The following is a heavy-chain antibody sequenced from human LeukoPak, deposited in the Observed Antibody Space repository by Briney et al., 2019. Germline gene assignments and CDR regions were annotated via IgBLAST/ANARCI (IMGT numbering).Heavy chain of an antibody. CDR2: ISAYNGNT. CDR3: ARESGYGDYVGTESFDY. D-gene: IGHD4-17*01. Sequence: ASVKVSCKASGYTFTSYGISWVRQAPGQGLEWMGWISAYNGNTNYAQKLQGRVTMTTDTSTSTAYMELRSLRSDDTAVYYCARESGYGDYVGTESFDYWGQGTLVTVSS. J-gene: IGHJ4*02. V-gene: IGHV1-18*01. CDR1: GYTFTSYG.